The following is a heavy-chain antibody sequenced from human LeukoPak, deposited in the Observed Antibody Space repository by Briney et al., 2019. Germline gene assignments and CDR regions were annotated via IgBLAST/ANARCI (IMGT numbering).Heavy chain of an antibody. Sequence: QAGGSLRLSCAASGFTFNNYGMHWVRQAPGKGLEWLAFIRYDGSNTYYADSVKGRFTVSRDDSKNTLYLQMNSLRGDDTAVYYCARDEGGHNWFDPWGQGTLVTVSS. V-gene: IGHV3-30*02. D-gene: IGHD3-16*01. CDR1: GFTFNNYG. CDR2: IRYDGSNT. CDR3: ARDEGGHNWFDP. J-gene: IGHJ5*02.